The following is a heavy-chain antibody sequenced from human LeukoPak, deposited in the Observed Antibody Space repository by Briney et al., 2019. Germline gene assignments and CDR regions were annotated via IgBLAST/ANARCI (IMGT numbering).Heavy chain of an antibody. CDR1: GFTFSSYW. V-gene: IGHV3-48*04. D-gene: IGHD4-17*01. CDR2: ISSSGSTI. CDR3: ARVFIGDYGDYQFDY. Sequence: GGSLRLSCAASGFTFSSYWMNWVRQAPGKGLEWVSYISSSGSTIYYADSVKGRFTISRDNAKNSLYLQMNSLRAEDTAVYYCARVFIGDYGDYQFDYWGQGTLVTASS. J-gene: IGHJ4*02.